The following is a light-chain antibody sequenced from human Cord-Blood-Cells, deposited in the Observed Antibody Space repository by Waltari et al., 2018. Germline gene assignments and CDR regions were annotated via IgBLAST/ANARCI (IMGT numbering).Light chain of an antibody. CDR3: QQYYSTPLT. CDR2: WAS. Sequence: DIVITQSPAPLAVSLGERATINCKSSQSVLYSSNNKNYLAWSQQKPGQPPKLLIYWASTRQTGVPDRFSGSGSGTDFTLTISSLQDEDVAVYYCQQYYSTPLTFGGGTKVEIK. J-gene: IGKJ4*01. CDR1: QSVLYSSNNKNY. V-gene: IGKV4-1*01.